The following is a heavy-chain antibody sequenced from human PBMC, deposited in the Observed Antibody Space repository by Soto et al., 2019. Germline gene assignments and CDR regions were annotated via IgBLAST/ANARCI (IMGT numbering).Heavy chain of an antibody. CDR1: GFTFSSYA. CDR2: ISYDGSNK. V-gene: IGHV3-30-3*01. CDR3: ARDFTRIAEYYFDY. Sequence: PGGSLRLSCAASGFTFSSYAMHWVRQAPGKGLEWVAVISYDGSNKYYADSVKGRFTISRDNSKNTLYLQMNSLRAEDTAVYYCARDFTRIAEYYFDYWGQGTLVTVSS. D-gene: IGHD6-13*01. J-gene: IGHJ4*02.